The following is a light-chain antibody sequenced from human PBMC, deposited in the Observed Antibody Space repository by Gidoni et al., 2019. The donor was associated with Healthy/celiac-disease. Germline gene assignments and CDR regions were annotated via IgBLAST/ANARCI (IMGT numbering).Light chain of an antibody. CDR1: QDISNY. CDR3: HQYDNLLPYT. V-gene: IGKV1-33*01. J-gene: IGKJ2*01. CDR2: DAS. Sequence: DIQMTQSPSSLSASVGDRVTITCQASQDISNYLNWYQQKPGKAPKLLIYDASNLETGVPSRFSGSGSGTDFTFTISSLQPEDIATYYCHQYDNLLPYTFGQGTKLEIK.